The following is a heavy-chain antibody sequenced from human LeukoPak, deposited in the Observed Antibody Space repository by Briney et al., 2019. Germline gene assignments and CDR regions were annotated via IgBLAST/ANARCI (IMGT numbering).Heavy chain of an antibody. CDR2: FDPEDGET. Sequence: ASVKVSCKVSGYTLTELSMHWVRQAPGKGLEWMGGFDPEDGETIYAQMFQGRVTMTEDTSTDTAYMELSSLRSEDTAVYYCATANSGSYGFDIWGQGTMVTVSS. CDR1: GYTLTELS. D-gene: IGHD1-26*01. J-gene: IGHJ3*02. CDR3: ATANSGSYGFDI. V-gene: IGHV1-24*01.